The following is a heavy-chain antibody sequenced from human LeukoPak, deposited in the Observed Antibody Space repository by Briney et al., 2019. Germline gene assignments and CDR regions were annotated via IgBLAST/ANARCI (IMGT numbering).Heavy chain of an antibody. V-gene: IGHV3-66*04. Sequence: GGSLRLSCAASEFSVGSNYMTWVRQAPGKGLEWVSLIYSGGSTYYADSVKGRFTISRDNSKNTLYLQMNSLRAEDTAVYYCAKQYSSDWNGLAEYFQHWGQGTLLTVSS. CDR2: IYSGGST. CDR1: EFSVGSNY. CDR3: AKQYSSDWNGLAEYFQH. D-gene: IGHD6-19*01. J-gene: IGHJ1*01.